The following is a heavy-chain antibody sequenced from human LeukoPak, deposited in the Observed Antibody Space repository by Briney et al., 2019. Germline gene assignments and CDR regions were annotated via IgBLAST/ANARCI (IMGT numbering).Heavy chain of an antibody. Sequence: PGGSLRLSCVASRFTFSSYWMHWVRQVPGKGGVWVSRINSDGSSTIYADSVKGRFTISRDNTKNTLYLQMNSLRAEDTAVYYCALCSLRYSSGSYVFDYWGQGALVTVSS. J-gene: IGHJ4*02. CDR2: INSDGSST. CDR1: RFTFSSYW. CDR3: ALCSLRYSSGSYVFDY. D-gene: IGHD6-19*01. V-gene: IGHV3-74*01.